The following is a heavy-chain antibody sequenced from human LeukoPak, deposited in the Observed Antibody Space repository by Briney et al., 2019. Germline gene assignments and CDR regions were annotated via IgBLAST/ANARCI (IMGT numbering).Heavy chain of an antibody. CDR1: GGSFSGYY. CDR2: INHSGST. D-gene: IGHD2-2*01. J-gene: IGHJ5*02. Sequence: SETLSLTCAVYGGSFSGYYLSWIRQPPVKGLEWIGEINHSGSTNYNPSLKSRVTISVDTSKNQFSLKLSSVTAADTAVYYCARGTPSSNNPYSNWFDPWGQGTLVTVSS. CDR3: ARGTPSSNNPYSNWFDP. V-gene: IGHV4-34*01.